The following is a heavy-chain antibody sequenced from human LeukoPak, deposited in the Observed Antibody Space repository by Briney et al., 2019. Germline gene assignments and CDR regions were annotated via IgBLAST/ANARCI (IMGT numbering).Heavy chain of an antibody. CDR1: GFTFSSSA. CDR2: INNVGSHI. Sequence: GGSLRLSCAASGFTFSSSAMNWVRQAPGKGLEWVSSINNVGSHIYYADSVEGRFTISRDNAKNSLYLQMNSLRAEDTAVYYCARDPTQWLRYGHFDYWGQGTLVTVSS. V-gene: IGHV3-21*01. D-gene: IGHD5-12*01. J-gene: IGHJ4*02. CDR3: ARDPTQWLRYGHFDY.